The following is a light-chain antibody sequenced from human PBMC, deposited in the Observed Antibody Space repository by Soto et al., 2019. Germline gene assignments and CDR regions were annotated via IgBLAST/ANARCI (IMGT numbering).Light chain of an antibody. J-gene: IGLJ1*01. Sequence: QSALTQPASVSGSPGQSITISCTGTSSDVGGYNYVSWYQQHPGKAPKLMIYEVSNRPSGVSNRFSGSKSGNTASLTISGPQVGDGGDYSRLPKKSSSIDYFFGTGPKPPVL. CDR2: EVS. CDR1: SSDVGGYNY. V-gene: IGLV2-14*01. CDR3: LPKKSSSIDYF.